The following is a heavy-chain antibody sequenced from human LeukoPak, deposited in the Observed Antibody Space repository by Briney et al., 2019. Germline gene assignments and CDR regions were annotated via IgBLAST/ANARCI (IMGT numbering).Heavy chain of an antibody. CDR1: GYTFTSYG. CDR2: ISAYNGNT. D-gene: IGHD6-19*01. V-gene: IGHV1-18*01. Sequence: GASVTVSCKASGYTFTSYGISWVRQAPGQGLEWMGWISAYNGNTNYAQKLQGRVTMTTNTSTSTAYMELRSLRSDDTAVYYCARDRGSIAVAGTVYWGQGTLVTVSS. CDR3: ARDRGSIAVAGTVY. J-gene: IGHJ4*02.